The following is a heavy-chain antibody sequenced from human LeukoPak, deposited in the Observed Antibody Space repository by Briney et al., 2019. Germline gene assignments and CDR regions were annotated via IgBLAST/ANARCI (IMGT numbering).Heavy chain of an antibody. CDR1: GYTFTSYA. D-gene: IGHD2-21*02. J-gene: IGHJ4*02. V-gene: IGHV1-46*01. CDR2: INPTGGST. CDR3: ARDHYHRIHSVMVTAPEY. Sequence: GASVKVSCKASGYTFTSYAMNWVRQAPGEGLEWMGIINPTGGSTSYAQKFQGRVTMTRDTSTSTVYMELSSVRSEDTAVYYCARDHYHRIHSVMVTAPEYWGQGTLVIVSS.